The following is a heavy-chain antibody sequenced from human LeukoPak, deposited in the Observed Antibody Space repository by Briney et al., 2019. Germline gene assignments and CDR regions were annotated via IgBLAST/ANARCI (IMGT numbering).Heavy chain of an antibody. Sequence: PSETLSLTCAVYGGSFSGYYWSWIRQPPGKGLEWIGEINHSGSTNYNPSLKSRVTISVDTSKNQFSLKLSSVTAADTAVYYCARGKTYYDFWSGYYVGFWLDYWGQGTLVTVSS. J-gene: IGHJ4*02. D-gene: IGHD3-3*01. CDR2: INHSGST. CDR1: GGSFSGYY. CDR3: ARGKTYYDFWSGYYVGFWLDY. V-gene: IGHV4-34*01.